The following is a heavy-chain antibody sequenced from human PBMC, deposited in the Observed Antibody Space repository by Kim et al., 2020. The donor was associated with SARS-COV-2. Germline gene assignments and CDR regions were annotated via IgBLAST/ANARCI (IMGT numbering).Heavy chain of an antibody. CDR2: ISYDGSNK. J-gene: IGHJ4*02. V-gene: IGHV3-30*04. Sequence: GGSLRLSCAASGFTFSSYAMHWVRQAPGKGLEWVAVISYDGSNKYYADSVKGRFTISRDNSKNTLYLQMNSLRAEDTAVYYCARDRTGFDYWGQGTLVT. CDR1: GFTFSSYA. CDR3: ARDRTGFDY.